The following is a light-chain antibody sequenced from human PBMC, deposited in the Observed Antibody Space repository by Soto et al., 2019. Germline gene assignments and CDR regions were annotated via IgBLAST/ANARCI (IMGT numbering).Light chain of an antibody. CDR3: QQYYSYPLT. V-gene: IGKV1-8*01. CDR1: QGISSY. CDR2: AAS. J-gene: IGKJ1*01. Sequence: AIRMTQSPSSFSTSTGDRVTITCRASQGISSYLAWYQQKPGKAPKLLIYAASTLQSGVPSRFGGSGSGTDFTLTISCLQSEDFAPYYCQQYYSYPLTFGQGTKVDIK.